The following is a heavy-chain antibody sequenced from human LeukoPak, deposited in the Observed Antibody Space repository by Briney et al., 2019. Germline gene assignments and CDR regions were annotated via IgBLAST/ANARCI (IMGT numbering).Heavy chain of an antibody. D-gene: IGHD6-13*01. Sequence: SETLSLTCTVSGGSISSGSYYWSWIRQLAGKGLEWIGRIYTSGSTNYNPSLKSRVTISIDTSKNQFSLKLSSVTAADTAVYYCARWSSSWSRGVDYWGQGTLVTVSS. V-gene: IGHV4-61*02. CDR1: GGSISSGSYY. J-gene: IGHJ4*02. CDR3: ARWSSSWSRGVDY. CDR2: IYTSGST.